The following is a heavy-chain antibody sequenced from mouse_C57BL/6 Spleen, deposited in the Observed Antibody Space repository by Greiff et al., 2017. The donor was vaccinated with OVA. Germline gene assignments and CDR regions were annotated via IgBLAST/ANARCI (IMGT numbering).Heavy chain of an antibody. D-gene: IGHD5-1*01. J-gene: IGHJ4*01. CDR3: ARTYLYAMDY. V-gene: IGHV1-22*01. Sequence: EVQRVESGPELVKPGASVKMSCKASGYTFTDYNMHWVKQSHGKSLEWIGYINPNNGGTSYNQKFKGKATLTVNKSSSTAYMELRSLTSEDSAVYYCARTYLYAMDYWGQGTSVTVSS. CDR2: INPNNGGT. CDR1: GYTFTDYN.